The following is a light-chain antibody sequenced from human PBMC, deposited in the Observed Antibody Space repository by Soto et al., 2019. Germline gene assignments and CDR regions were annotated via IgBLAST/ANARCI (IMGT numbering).Light chain of an antibody. V-gene: IGLV2-14*03. CDR2: EVT. J-gene: IGLJ2*01. CDR1: SSDVGGYNY. Sequence: QSALTQPASVSGSHGQSITISCTGTSSDVGGYNYVSWYQQHSGKAPKLMIYEVTNRPSGVSDRFSGSKSGNKASLTISGLQAEDEANYYCSSYSSGSTLVIFGGGPKVTVL. CDR3: SSYSSGSTLVI.